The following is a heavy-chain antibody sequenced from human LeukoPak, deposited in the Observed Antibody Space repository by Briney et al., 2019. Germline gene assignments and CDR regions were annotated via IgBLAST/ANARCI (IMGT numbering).Heavy chain of an antibody. CDR2: ISGSGGST. D-gene: IGHD5-24*01. CDR1: RFTFSSSA. Sequence: GGSLRLSCAASRFTFSSSAMSWVRQAPGKGLEWVSTISGSGGSTYSTDSVRGRFTISRDNSKSTLYLQMNSLRVEDTAIYYCAKGGPQFFDYWGQGTLVTVSS. J-gene: IGHJ4*02. V-gene: IGHV3-23*01. CDR3: AKGGPQFFDY.